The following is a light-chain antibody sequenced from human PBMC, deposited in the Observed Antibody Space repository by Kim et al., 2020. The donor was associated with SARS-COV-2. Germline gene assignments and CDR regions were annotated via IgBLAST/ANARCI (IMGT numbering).Light chain of an antibody. CDR2: KAS. V-gene: IGKV1-5*03. Sequence: ASVGDRVTITCWASQSISSWLAWYQQKPGKAPKLLIYKASSLESGVPSRFSGSGSGTEFTLTISSLQPDDFATYYCQQYNSSPGTFGQGTKVDIK. CDR1: QSISSW. J-gene: IGKJ1*01. CDR3: QQYNSSPGT.